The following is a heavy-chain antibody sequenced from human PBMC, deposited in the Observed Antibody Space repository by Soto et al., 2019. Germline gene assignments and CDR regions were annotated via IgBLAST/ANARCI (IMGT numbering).Heavy chain of an antibody. J-gene: IGHJ4*02. Sequence: SETLSLTCTVSGGSISSGGYYWSWIRQHPGKGLEWIGYIYYSGSTYYNPSLKSRVTISVDTSKNQFSLKLSSVPAADTAVYSGARGPGTSGYFHYWGPGTLLTVSS. V-gene: IGHV4-31*03. CDR3: ARGPGTSGYFHY. CDR1: GGSISSGGYY. CDR2: IYYSGST. D-gene: IGHD3-3*01.